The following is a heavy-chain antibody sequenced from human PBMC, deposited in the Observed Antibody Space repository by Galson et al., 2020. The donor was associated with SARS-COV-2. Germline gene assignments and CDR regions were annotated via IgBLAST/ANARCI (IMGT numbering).Heavy chain of an antibody. D-gene: IGHD3-3*01. J-gene: IGHJ4*02. Sequence: SQTLSLTCSVSGGSISGSRHYWGWIRQPPGKGLEWIGSLFTTASPYYNPSLTTRVTISEDTSKDQLSLEVRSVTAADTAFYYCTTHFDFWTNWGQGILVTVSS. CDR2: LFTTASP. V-gene: IGHV4-39*01. CDR3: TTHFDFWTN. CDR1: GGSISGSRHY.